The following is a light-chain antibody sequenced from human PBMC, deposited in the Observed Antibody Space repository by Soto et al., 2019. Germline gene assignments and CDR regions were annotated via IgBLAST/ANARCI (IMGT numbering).Light chain of an antibody. J-gene: IGKJ5*01. Sequence: ETVLTQSPATLSSSPGERATLSCRASQSVSEYLAWYQQKPGQPPRLLIYDASNRAAGIPARFSVSGFGTDFTLTISSLEPEDFAVYYCQQRKNWPPITFGQGTRLEMK. V-gene: IGKV3-11*01. CDR1: QSVSEY. CDR2: DAS. CDR3: QQRKNWPPIT.